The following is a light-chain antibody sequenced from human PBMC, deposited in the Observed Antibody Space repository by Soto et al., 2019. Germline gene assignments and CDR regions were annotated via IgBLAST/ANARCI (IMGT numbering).Light chain of an antibody. Sequence: EIVLTQSPATLSLSPGERATLSCRASQSVGSYLAWYQQKPGQAPRLLIYESSNRATGISARFSGSGSGTDFTLTISSLEPEDFAVYYCHQGSSWRTFGQGTKVEIK. J-gene: IGKJ1*01. V-gene: IGKV3-11*01. CDR1: QSVGSY. CDR3: HQGSSWRT. CDR2: ESS.